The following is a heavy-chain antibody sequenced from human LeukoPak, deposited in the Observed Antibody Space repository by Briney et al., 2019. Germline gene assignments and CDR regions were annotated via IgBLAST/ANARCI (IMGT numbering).Heavy chain of an antibody. CDR3: ARVGCSDISRWPWLGP. CDR1: GYTFTTYD. CDR2: VNPNNGDT. D-gene: IGHD6-19*01. Sequence: ASVKLSCKASGYTFTTYDGNWVRQATEQGREWMGRVNPNNGDTAYAQKFQSRVTITRDTSTNTVSMQLSSLKSDDTAVYYCARVGCSDISRWPWLGPWGQGTLVTVSS. V-gene: IGHV1-8*03. J-gene: IGHJ5*02.